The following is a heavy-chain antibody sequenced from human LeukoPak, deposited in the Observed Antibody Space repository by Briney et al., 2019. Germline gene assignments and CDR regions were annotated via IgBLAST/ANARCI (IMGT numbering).Heavy chain of an antibody. J-gene: IGHJ4*02. V-gene: IGHV4-59*08. Sequence: SETLSLTCTASGDSITDYYWSWIRQPPGKGLEWIGYIYDSGSTTDYNPSLKSRVTISVDTSKTQFSLKLTSVTAADTAVYYCARGPYGSGSYYWGQGTLVTVSS. CDR3: ARGPYGSGSYY. D-gene: IGHD3-10*01. CDR1: GDSITDYY. CDR2: IYDSGST.